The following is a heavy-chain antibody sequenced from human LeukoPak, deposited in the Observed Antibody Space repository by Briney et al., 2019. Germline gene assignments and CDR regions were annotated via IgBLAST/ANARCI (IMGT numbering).Heavy chain of an antibody. V-gene: IGHV4-39*01. Sequence: SETLSLTCTVSGGSISSSSYYWGWIRQPPGKGLEWIGTIYYSGSTYYNPSLKSRVTISVDTSKNQFSLKLSTVTAADTAVYYCARQGSGNYLSPVNYWGQGTLVSVSS. D-gene: IGHD1-26*01. CDR2: IYYSGST. J-gene: IGHJ4*02. CDR1: GGSISSSSYY. CDR3: ARQGSGNYLSPVNY.